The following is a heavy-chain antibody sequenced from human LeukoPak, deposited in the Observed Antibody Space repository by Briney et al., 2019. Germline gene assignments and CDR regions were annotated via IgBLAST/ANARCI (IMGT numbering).Heavy chain of an antibody. D-gene: IGHD3-22*01. Sequence: PGGSLRLFCVVWVCTFCGNHMKGVRRAPAGGVEWVSVFYSGGTTYYADSVKDRLTISRDNSKNTLYLQMNSLRAEDTAVYYCATHFGYSFYWGQGTLVTVSS. J-gene: IGHJ4*02. CDR1: VCTFCGNH. CDR3: ATHFGYSFY. V-gene: IGHV3-53*01. CDR2: FYSGGTT.